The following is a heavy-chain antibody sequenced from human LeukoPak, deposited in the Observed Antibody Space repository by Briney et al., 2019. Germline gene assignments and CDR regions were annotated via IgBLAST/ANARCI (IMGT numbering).Heavy chain of an antibody. D-gene: IGHD5-18*01. Sequence: SETLSLTCTVSGSSISSYYWSWIRQPPGQGLEWIGYIYYSGSTNYNPSLKSRVTISVDTSKNQFSLKLSSVTAADTAVYYCARGMVNFYYYYGMDVWGQGTTVTVSS. CDR2: IYYSGST. V-gene: IGHV4-59*01. J-gene: IGHJ6*02. CDR1: GSSISSYY. CDR3: ARGMVNFYYYYGMDV.